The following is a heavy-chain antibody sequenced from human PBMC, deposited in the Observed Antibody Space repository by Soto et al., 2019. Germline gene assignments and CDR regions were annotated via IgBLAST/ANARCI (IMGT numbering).Heavy chain of an antibody. J-gene: IGHJ4*02. CDR2: ISYDGSNK. CDR3: ARALWRRHSSSLDY. CDR1: GFTFSSYA. V-gene: IGHV3-30-3*01. D-gene: IGHD6-6*01. Sequence: QVQLVESGGGVVQPGRSLRLSCAASGFTFSSYAMHWVRQAPGKGLEWVAVISYDGSNKYYADSVKGRFTISRDNSKNTLYLQMNSLRAEDTAVYYCARALWRRHSSSLDYWGQGTLVTVSS.